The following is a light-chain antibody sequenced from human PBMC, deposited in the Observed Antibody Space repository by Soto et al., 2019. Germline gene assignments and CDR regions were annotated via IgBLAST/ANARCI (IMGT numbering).Light chain of an antibody. V-gene: IGKV1-13*02. J-gene: IGKJ5*01. CDR3: QQFNSYSIT. CDR1: QGISSA. CDR2: DAS. Sequence: AIQLTQSPSSLSASVGDRVTTTCRASQGISSALAWYQQKPGKAPKLLIYDASSLESGVPSRFSGSGSGTDFTLTISSLQPEDFATYYCQQFNSYSITFGQGTRLEIK.